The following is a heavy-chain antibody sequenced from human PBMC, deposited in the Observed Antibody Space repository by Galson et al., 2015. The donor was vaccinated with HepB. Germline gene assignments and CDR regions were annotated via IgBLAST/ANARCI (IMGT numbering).Heavy chain of an antibody. D-gene: IGHD2-2*01. Sequence: SLRLSCAASGFTFSSYAMSWVRQAPGKGLEWVSGISASVGNTYYADSVKGRFTISRDNSKNTLFLQMNSLRAEDTAVYYCAKDPGGRRYCSSSSCYLDYWGQGTLVTVSS. CDR1: GFTFSSYA. CDR2: ISASVGNT. CDR3: AKDPGGRRYCSSSSCYLDY. J-gene: IGHJ4*02. V-gene: IGHV3-23*01.